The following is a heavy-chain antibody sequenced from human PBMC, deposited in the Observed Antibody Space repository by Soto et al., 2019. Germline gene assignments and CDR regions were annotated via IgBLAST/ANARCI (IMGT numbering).Heavy chain of an antibody. CDR1: RYTFTSYY. J-gene: IGHJ5*02. CDR3: ARDGKFGVSSQTNWFDP. V-gene: IGHV1-46*01. Sequence: ASGKVSSKASRYTFTSYYMHWVRQAPGQGLEWMGIINPSGGSTSYAQKFQGRVTMTRDTSTSTVYMELSSLRSEDTAVYYCARDGKFGVSSQTNWFDPWGQGTLVTVSS. D-gene: IGHD3-16*01. CDR2: INPSGGST.